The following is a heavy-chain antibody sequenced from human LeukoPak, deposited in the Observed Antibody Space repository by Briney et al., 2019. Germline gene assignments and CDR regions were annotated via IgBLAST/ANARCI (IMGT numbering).Heavy chain of an antibody. CDR3: AKRDVAIRVILVGFDKEAYYFDS. CDR1: GITLSNYG. CDR2: ISGSGGGT. V-gene: IGHV3-23*01. D-gene: IGHD3-22*01. J-gene: IGHJ4*02. Sequence: PGGSLRLSCAVSGITLSNYGMSWVRQAPGKGLEWVAGISGSGGGTYYADSVKGGFTISRDNPKNTLYLQMNSLRAEDTAVYFCAKRDVAIRVILVGFDKEAYYFDSWGQGALVTVSS.